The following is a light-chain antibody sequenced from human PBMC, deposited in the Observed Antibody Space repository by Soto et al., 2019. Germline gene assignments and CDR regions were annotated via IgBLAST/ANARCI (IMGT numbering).Light chain of an antibody. Sequence: QSALTQPPSASGSPGQSVTISCAGTSSDVGGYDYVSWYQQHPGKAPKLMIYEVTKRPSGIPDRFSGYKSGNTASLTVSGLQAEDEADYYCSSSGVSKMGYVFGTGTKLTVL. CDR3: SSSGVSKMGYV. V-gene: IGLV2-8*01. CDR2: EVT. J-gene: IGLJ1*01. CDR1: SSDVGGYDY.